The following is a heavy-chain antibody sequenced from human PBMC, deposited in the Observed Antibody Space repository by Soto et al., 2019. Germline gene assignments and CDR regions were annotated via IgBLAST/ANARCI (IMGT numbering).Heavy chain of an antibody. CDR2: IIPIFGTA. CDR1: GGTFSSYA. V-gene: IGHV1-69*06. Sequence: GASVKVSCKASGGTFSSYAISWVRQAPGQGLEWMGGIIPIFGTANYAQKFQGRVTITADKSTSTAYMELSSLRSEDTAVYYCARGGRGYSSSWPYYYYYGMDVWGQGTTVTVSS. D-gene: IGHD6-13*01. CDR3: ARGGRGYSSSWPYYYYYGMDV. J-gene: IGHJ6*02.